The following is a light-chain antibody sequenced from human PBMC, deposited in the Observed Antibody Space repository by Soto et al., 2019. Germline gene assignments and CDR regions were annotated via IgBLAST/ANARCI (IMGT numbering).Light chain of an antibody. CDR2: SNN. CDR1: SSNIGSNN. J-gene: IGLJ3*02. Sequence: QSVLNQPPSASATPGQRVTISCSGSSSNIGSNNVEWYQHLPGTAPKLLIYSNNQGPSGVPDRFSGSKSGTSASLAISGLQSEDEADYYCASWDDSVNGLVIGGGTK. V-gene: IGLV1-44*01. CDR3: ASWDDSVNGLV.